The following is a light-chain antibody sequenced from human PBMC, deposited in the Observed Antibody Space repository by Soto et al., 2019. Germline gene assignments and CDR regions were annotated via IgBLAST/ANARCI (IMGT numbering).Light chain of an antibody. CDR3: QQYESTPPT. Sequence: DIVMTQSPDSLAVSLGERATINCKSSQSVLFSSNNNNYLAWYQQKPGQPPKLLIYWASTRESGVPDRFSGSGSGTNFTLTISSLQAEDVAVYYCQQYESTPPTFGPGTKVDIK. CDR1: QSVLFSSNNNNY. V-gene: IGKV4-1*01. CDR2: WAS. J-gene: IGKJ3*01.